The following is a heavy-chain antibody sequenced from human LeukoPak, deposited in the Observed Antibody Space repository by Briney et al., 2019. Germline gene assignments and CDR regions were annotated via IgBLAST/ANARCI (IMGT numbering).Heavy chain of an antibody. D-gene: IGHD5-12*01. CDR2: ISSNGGST. Sequence: GGPLRPSCSASGFTFSSYAMHWVRQAPGKGLEYVSAISSNGGSTYYADSVKGRFTISRDNSKNTLYLQMSSLRAEDTAVYYCVKTNGGYSGYDGGWFDPWGQGTLVTVSS. CDR1: GFTFSSYA. V-gene: IGHV3-64D*06. CDR3: VKTNGGYSGYDGGWFDP. J-gene: IGHJ5*02.